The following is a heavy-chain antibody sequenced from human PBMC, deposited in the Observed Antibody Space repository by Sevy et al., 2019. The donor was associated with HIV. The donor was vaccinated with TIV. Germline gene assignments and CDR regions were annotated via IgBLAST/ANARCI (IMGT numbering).Heavy chain of an antibody. Sequence: GGSLRLSCAASGFTVSSNYMSWVRQAPGKGLEWVSVIYSGGSTYYADSVKGRFTISRDTSKNTLYLQMNSLRAEDTAVYYCARGLRQSGGSSYNWFDPWGQGTLVTVSS. CDR2: IYSGGST. D-gene: IGHD2-15*01. CDR3: ARGLRQSGGSSYNWFDP. CDR1: GFTVSSNY. J-gene: IGHJ5*02. V-gene: IGHV3-53*01.